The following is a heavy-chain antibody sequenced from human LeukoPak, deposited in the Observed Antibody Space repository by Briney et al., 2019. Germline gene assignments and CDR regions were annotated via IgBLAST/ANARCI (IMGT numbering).Heavy chain of an antibody. CDR3: ATEDESDHRYYY. J-gene: IGHJ4*02. Sequence: PGGSLRLSCAASGFTFSNYWMSWVRQAPGKGLEWVAHINKDGSETYYVDSVKGRFTISRDNAKSSLYLQMNSLRVDDTAVYYCATEDESDHRYYYWGQGTLVTVSS. CDR1: GFTFSNYW. V-gene: IGHV3-7*01. D-gene: IGHD1-26*01. CDR2: INKDGSET.